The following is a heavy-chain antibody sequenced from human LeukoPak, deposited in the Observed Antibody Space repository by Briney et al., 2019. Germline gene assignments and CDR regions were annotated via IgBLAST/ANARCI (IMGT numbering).Heavy chain of an antibody. CDR3: ARDPDTAMVRGDY. CDR1: GGSVRSYY. CDR2: IHNSGST. Sequence: SETLSLTCTVSGGSVRSYYWSWIRQPPGEGLEWIAYIHNSGSTNYNPSLKSRVTISVDTSKNQLSLKLRSVTAADTAVYYCARDPDTAMVRGDYWGQGTLVTVSS. D-gene: IGHD5-18*01. J-gene: IGHJ4*02. V-gene: IGHV4-59*02.